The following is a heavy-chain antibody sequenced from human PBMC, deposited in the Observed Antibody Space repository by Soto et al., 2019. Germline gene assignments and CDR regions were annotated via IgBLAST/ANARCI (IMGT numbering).Heavy chain of an antibody. CDR3: TRFDGNSAFDY. CDR2: IWDDGSRE. CDR1: GFTFGSYG. D-gene: IGHD1-1*01. V-gene: IGHV3-33*01. J-gene: IGHJ4*02. Sequence: VQLVESGGGVVQPGGSLRLSCAASGFTFGSYGMHWVRQAPGKGLEWAAVIWDDGSREYYVDSVKGRFIISRDNSKNTVYLQMNSLRPEDTAVYYCTRFDGNSAFDYWGQGTLVTVSS.